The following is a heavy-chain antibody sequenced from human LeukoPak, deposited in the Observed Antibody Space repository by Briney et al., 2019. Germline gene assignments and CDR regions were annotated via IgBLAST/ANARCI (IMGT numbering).Heavy chain of an antibody. Sequence: SETLSLTCTVSGGSISSYYWSWIRQPPGKGLEWIGYIYYSGSTNYNPSLKSRVTISVDTSKNQFSLKLSSVTAADTAVYYCARDSRSASSSALSGYRYIGFDYWGQGTLVTVSS. D-gene: IGHD3-16*02. CDR2: IYYSGST. CDR3: ARDSRSASSSALSGYRYIGFDY. CDR1: GGSISSYY. J-gene: IGHJ4*02. V-gene: IGHV4-59*01.